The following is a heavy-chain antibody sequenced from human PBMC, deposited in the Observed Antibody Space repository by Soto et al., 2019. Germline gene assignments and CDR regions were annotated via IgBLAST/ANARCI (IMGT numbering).Heavy chain of an antibody. CDR2: IYHSGST. D-gene: IGHD1-1*01. Sequence: SETLSLTCAVSGGSISSGGYSWSWIRQPPGKGLEWIGYIYHSGSTYYNPSLKSRVTISVDRSKNQFSLKLTSVTAADTAVYYCARVRLERRDAFDIWGQGTMVTVSS. CDR3: ARVRLERRDAFDI. J-gene: IGHJ3*02. V-gene: IGHV4-30-2*01. CDR1: GGSISSGGYS.